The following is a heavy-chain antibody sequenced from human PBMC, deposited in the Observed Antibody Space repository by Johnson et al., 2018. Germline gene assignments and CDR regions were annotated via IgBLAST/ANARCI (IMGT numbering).Heavy chain of an antibody. J-gene: IGHJ6*02. V-gene: IGHV3-23*01. CDR1: GFTFSSYA. Sequence: EVQLLESGGGLVQPGGSLRLSCAASGFTFSSYAMSWVRQAPGKGLEWVSAISGSGGSTYYADSVKGRFTITINTSKNTLYLQVNSLRAEDTAVYYCEKDGIGYSGYDYNPDVWGQGTTVTVSS. D-gene: IGHD5-12*01. CDR3: EKDGIGYSGYDYNPDV. CDR2: ISGSGGST.